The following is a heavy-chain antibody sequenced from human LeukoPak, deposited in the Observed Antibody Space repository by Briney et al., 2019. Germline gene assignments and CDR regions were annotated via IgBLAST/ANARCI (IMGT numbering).Heavy chain of an antibody. D-gene: IGHD3-10*01. Sequence: SETLSLTCTVSGGSISSYYWSWIRQPPGKGLEWIGYIYYSGSTNYNPSLKSRVTISVDTSKNQFSLKLSSVTAADTAVYYCASNYYGSGSLDYWGQGNLVTVSS. J-gene: IGHJ4*02. CDR2: IYYSGST. V-gene: IGHV4-59*08. CDR3: ASNYYGSGSLDY. CDR1: GGSISSYY.